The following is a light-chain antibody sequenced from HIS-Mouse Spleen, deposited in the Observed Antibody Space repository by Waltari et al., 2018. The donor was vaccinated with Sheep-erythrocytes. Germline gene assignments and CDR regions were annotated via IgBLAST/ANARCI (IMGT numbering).Light chain of an antibody. J-gene: IGLJ3*02. CDR3: SSYAGSNNWV. CDR2: EVS. V-gene: IGLV2-8*01. CDR1: SSDVGGYNY. Sequence: QSALTQPPSPSGSPGQSVTISCPGTSSDVGGYNYGSWYQQHPGKAPKPMIYEVSKRPSGVPDRFSGSKSGNTASLTVSGLQAEDEADYYCSSYAGSNNWVFGGGTKLTVL.